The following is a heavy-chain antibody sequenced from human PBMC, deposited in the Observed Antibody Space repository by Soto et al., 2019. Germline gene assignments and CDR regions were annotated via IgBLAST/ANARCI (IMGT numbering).Heavy chain of an antibody. J-gene: IGHJ6*02. V-gene: IGHV5-51*01. CDR2: IYPGDSDT. CDR3: ARLFKDDILTGYYPYYFRMDV. D-gene: IGHD3-9*01. Sequence: GESLKISCKGSRYSFTSYWIGWVRQMPGKGLEWMGIIYPGDSDTRYSPSFQGQVTISAGKSISTAYLQWSSLKASDTAMYYCARLFKDDILTGYYPYYFRMDVWGQGTTVTVSS. CDR1: RYSFTSYW.